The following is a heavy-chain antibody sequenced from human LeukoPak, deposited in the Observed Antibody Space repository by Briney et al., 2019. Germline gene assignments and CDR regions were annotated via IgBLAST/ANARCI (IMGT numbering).Heavy chain of an antibody. CDR1: GYTFNGYY. CDR3: ARPGTLGYSGNYYYFDY. CDR2: INPNSGGT. D-gene: IGHD1-26*01. J-gene: IGHJ4*02. V-gene: IGHV1-2*02. Sequence: AASVKVSCKASGYTFNGYYIHWVRQAPGQGLEWMGWINPNSGGTNYAQKFQGRVTMTRDTSISTAYMELSRLRSDDTAVYSCARPGTLGYSGNYYYFDYWGQGTLVTVSS.